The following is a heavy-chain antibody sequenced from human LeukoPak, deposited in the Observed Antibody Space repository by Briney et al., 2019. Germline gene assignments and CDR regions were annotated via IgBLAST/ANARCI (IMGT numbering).Heavy chain of an antibody. CDR2: ISSSSSTI. CDR3: ARTPGTYYGRFDY. Sequence: GGSLRLSCAASGFTFSSYSMNWVRQAPGEGLEWVSYISSSSSTIYYADSVKGRFTISRDNAKNSLYLQMNSLRAEDTAVYYCARTPGTYYGRFDYWGQGTLVTVSS. CDR1: GFTFSSYS. D-gene: IGHD3-16*01. V-gene: IGHV3-48*01. J-gene: IGHJ4*02.